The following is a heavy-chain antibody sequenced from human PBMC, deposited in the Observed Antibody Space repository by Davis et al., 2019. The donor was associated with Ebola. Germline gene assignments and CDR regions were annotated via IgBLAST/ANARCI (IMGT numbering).Heavy chain of an antibody. D-gene: IGHD4-23*01. CDR3: THGGNTEDY. CDR1: GFTFSSYA. J-gene: IGHJ4*02. Sequence: GESLKIPCAASGFTFSSYAMHWVRQAPGKGLEWVDRIRSKANSYATAYAASVKGRFTISRDDSKNTAYLQMNSLKTEDTAVYYCTHGGNTEDYCGQGTLVTISS. CDR2: IRSKANSYAT. V-gene: IGHV3-73*01.